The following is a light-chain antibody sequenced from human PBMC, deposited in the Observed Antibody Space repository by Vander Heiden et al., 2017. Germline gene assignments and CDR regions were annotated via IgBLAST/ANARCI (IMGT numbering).Light chain of an antibody. Sequence: EIVLTQSPATLSVSPGERVTLYCRASQSVSNNLAWYQLKPGQAPRPLIYGASTRATGIPARFSGSGSVTEFTLTVSSLQSEDFAIYYCQQYNGWPLTFGGGTKVEIK. CDR2: GAS. J-gene: IGKJ4*01. CDR1: QSVSNN. CDR3: QQYNGWPLT. V-gene: IGKV3-15*01.